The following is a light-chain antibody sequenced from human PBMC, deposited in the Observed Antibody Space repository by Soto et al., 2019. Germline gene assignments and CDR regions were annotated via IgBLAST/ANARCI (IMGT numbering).Light chain of an antibody. V-gene: IGLV2-14*01. CDR3: SSYKSSHTLWV. CDR2: DVT. J-gene: IGLJ3*02. Sequence: QSVLTQPVSISGSPGQSITISCTGISSDVDNYDYVSWYQHHPGKAPKLMIYDVTHRPSGVSNRFSGSKSGNTASLTISGLQAEDEADYYCSSYKSSHTLWVFGGGTKVTAL. CDR1: SSDVDNYDY.